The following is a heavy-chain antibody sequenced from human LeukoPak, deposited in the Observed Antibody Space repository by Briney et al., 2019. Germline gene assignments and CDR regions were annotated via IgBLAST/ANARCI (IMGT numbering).Heavy chain of an antibody. J-gene: IGHJ4*02. Sequence: GGSLRLSCAPSGFTFSSFAMSWVRQAPGKGLEWVSAISNNGGYTYYADSVQGRFTISRDNSKSTLCLQMNSLRAEDTAVYYCAKQLGYCSDGSCYFPYWGQGTLVTVSS. CDR2: ISNNGGYT. CDR1: GFTFSSFA. CDR3: AKQLGYCSDGSCYFPY. V-gene: IGHV3-23*01. D-gene: IGHD2-15*01.